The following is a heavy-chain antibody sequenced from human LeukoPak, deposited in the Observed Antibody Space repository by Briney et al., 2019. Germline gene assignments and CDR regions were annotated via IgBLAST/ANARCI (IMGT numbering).Heavy chain of an antibody. Sequence: SETLSLTCTVSGGSISSYYWSWIRQPAGKGLEWIGRIYTSGSTNYNPSLKSRVTMSVDTSKNQFSLKLSSVTAADTAVYYCARDLYSYDSSGYYYWYFDLWGRGTLVTVSS. J-gene: IGHJ2*01. CDR2: IYTSGST. V-gene: IGHV4-4*07. CDR3: ARDLYSYDSSGYYYWYFDL. D-gene: IGHD3-22*01. CDR1: GGSISSYY.